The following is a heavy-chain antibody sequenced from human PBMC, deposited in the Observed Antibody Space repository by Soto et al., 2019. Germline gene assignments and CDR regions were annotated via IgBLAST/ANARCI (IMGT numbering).Heavy chain of an antibody. J-gene: IGHJ3*02. CDR2: ISAYNGNT. Sequence: QVPLVQSGAEVKKPGASVKVSCKASGYTFTSYGISWVRQAPGQGLEWMGWISAYNGNTNYAQKLQGRVTMTTDTSTSTADMELRSLRSDDTAVYYCARDRDIRGYYDSSGYYAGGAFDIWGQGTMVTVSS. CDR3: ARDRDIRGYYDSSGYYAGGAFDI. V-gene: IGHV1-18*01. D-gene: IGHD3-22*01. CDR1: GYTFTSYG.